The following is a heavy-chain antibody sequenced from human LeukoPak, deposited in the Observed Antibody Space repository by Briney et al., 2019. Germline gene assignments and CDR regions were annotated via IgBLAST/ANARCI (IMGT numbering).Heavy chain of an antibody. CDR1: GYSFRNYG. D-gene: IGHD6-13*01. CDR2: ISGDNRDT. Sequence: GASVKVSYKASGYSFRNYGLTWVRQVPGQGLEWMGWISGDNRDTDSAEKFQGRLTMTTDTSTSTAYMDLRSLRSDDTGIYYCARLIRAAALIDYWGQGTLVTVSS. J-gene: IGHJ4*02. CDR3: ARLIRAAALIDY. V-gene: IGHV1-18*01.